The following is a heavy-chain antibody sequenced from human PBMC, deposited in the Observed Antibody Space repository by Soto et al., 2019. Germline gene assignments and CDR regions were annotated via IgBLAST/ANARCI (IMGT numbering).Heavy chain of an antibody. V-gene: IGHV4-39*01. CDR2: SYFSGSRTS. CDR3: ASPRYSFVTSGYYTFDY. D-gene: IGHD3-3*01. J-gene: IGHJ4*02. CDR1: GDFISNTTYY. Sequence: SETLSLTCSVSGDFISNTTYYWAWVRQAPXKGLEWVGSSYFSGSRTSHYNPSLKSRVTISVDTSKNQYSLKLTSVTAADTAVYYCASPRYSFVTSGYYTFDYWGQGALVTVYS.